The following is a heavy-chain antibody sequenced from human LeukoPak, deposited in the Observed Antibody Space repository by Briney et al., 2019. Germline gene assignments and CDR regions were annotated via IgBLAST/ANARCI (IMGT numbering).Heavy chain of an antibody. V-gene: IGHV4-4*07. CDR2: VHTSESA. CDR3: ARDSGGVTYYSDY. CDR1: LGSISSYY. D-gene: IGHD3-16*01. J-gene: IGHJ4*02. Sequence: PSETLSHTRLFTLGSISSYYWSWIRQPAGRGLEWIGRVHTSESANCNPSFTTRVTMSVDTSKNQFSQKLSSVTAADTAVYYCARDSGGVTYYSDYWGQGTLVTVSS.